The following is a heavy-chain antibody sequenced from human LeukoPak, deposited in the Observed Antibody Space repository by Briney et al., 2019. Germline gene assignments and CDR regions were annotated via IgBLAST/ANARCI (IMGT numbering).Heavy chain of an antibody. D-gene: IGHD1-26*01. J-gene: IGHJ4*02. CDR2: ISSSGHTM. CDR3: ARSGAAGY. CDR1: GFTFNKYW. Sequence: PGGSLRLSCAASGFTFNKYWLTWVRQAPGKGLEWVSYISSSGHTMYYADSVKGRFTISRDNAKNSLYLQMNSLRVEDTAVYYCARSGAAGYWGQGTLVTVSS. V-gene: IGHV3-48*04.